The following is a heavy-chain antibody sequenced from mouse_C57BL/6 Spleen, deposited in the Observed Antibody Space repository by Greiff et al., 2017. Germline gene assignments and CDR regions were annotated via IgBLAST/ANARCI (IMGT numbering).Heavy chain of an antibody. CDR1: GYTFTSYW. J-gene: IGHJ4*01. CDR2: IDPSDSET. Sequence: QVQLQQPGAELVRPGSSVKLSCKASGYTFTSYWMHWVKQRPIQGLEWIGNIDPSDSETHYNQKFKDKATLTVDKSSSTAYMQLSSLTSEDSAVYYCARNYYYGSSPPYAMDYWGQGTSVTVSS. V-gene: IGHV1-52*01. CDR3: ARNYYYGSSPPYAMDY. D-gene: IGHD1-1*01.